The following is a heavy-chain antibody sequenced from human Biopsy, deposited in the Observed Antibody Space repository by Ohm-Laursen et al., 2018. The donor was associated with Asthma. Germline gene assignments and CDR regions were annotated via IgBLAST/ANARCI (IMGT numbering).Heavy chain of an antibody. Sequence: SLRLSCLASGITFSSSGMHWVRQAPGKGLEWVAFISMDGNVKNYADSVKGRFTISRDNSKTTVYLQMDSLRAEDTAVYFGAKDKGRNSIDYWGQGTLVTVSS. CDR1: GITFSSSG. D-gene: IGHD5-18*01. CDR3: AKDKGRNSIDY. CDR2: ISMDGNVK. J-gene: IGHJ4*02. V-gene: IGHV3-30*18.